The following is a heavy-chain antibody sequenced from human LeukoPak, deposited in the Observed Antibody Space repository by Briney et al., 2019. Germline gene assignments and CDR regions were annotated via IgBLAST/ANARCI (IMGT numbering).Heavy chain of an antibody. D-gene: IGHD2-2*01. J-gene: IGHJ5*02. CDR1: GWSFNDYY. V-gene: IGHV4-34*01. CDR2: INARGDT. Sequence: SETLSLTCAVYGWSFNDYYWSWIRQPPGKGLEWIGEINARGDTNYNPSLKSRVTISVDTSKKQFSLRFTSTIAADTAVYYCVRGQVPAARGYNWFDRWGQGTLVTVSS. CDR3: VRGQVPAARGYNWFDR.